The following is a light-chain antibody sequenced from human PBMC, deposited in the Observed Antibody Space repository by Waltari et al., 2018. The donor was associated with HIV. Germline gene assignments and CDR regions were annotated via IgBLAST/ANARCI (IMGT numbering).Light chain of an antibody. V-gene: IGKV2-28*01. Sequence: DIAMIPSPDSLAVSPGEPASIPCRSSQSLLHHNGHNYLDWYIQRPGQAPELLIYLASRRASGVPDRIAGSGSGTDFILKISRVEPEDVGVYYCMHGQQTPVFGQGTQVEV. CDR1: QSLLHHNGHNY. CDR2: LAS. CDR3: MHGQQTPV. J-gene: IGKJ1*01.